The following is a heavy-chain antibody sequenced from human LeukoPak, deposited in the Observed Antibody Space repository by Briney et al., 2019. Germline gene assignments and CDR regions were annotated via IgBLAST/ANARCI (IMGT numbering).Heavy chain of an antibody. V-gene: IGHV1-69*13. CDR2: IIPIFGTA. Sequence: SVKVSCKASGGTFSSYAISWVRQAPGQGLEWMGGIIPIFGTANYAQKFQGRVTITADESTSTAYMELSSLRSEDTAVYYCARGQQLLHPSWSDPWGQGTLVTVSS. D-gene: IGHD6-13*01. J-gene: IGHJ5*02. CDR1: GGTFSSYA. CDR3: ARGQQLLHPSWSDP.